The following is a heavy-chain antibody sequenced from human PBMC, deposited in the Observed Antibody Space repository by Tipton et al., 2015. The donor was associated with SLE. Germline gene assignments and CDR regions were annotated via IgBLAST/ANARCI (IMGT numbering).Heavy chain of an antibody. CDR1: GFTFSSYA. D-gene: IGHD1-26*01. CDR3: AGSTRSREPAGY. CDR2: ISGSGGST. Sequence: SLRLSCAASGFTFSSYAMSWVRQAPGKGLEWVSAISGSGGSTYYADSVKGRFTISRDNSKNTLYLQMNSLRAEDTAVYYCAGSTRSREPAGYWGQGTLVTVSS. V-gene: IGHV3-23*01. J-gene: IGHJ4*02.